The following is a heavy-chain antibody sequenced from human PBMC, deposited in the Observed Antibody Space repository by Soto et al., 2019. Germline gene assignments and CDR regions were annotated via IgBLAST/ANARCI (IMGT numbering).Heavy chain of an antibody. J-gene: IGHJ4*02. CDR2: INHSGST. CDR3: ARAPSVNFDY. V-gene: IGHV4-34*01. Sequence: SETLSLTCAVYCGSFSGYYWSWIRQPPGKGLEWIGEINHSGSTNYNPSLKSRVTISVDTSKNQFSLKLSSVTAADTAVYYCARAPSVNFDYWGQGTLVTVSS. CDR1: CGSFSGYY. D-gene: IGHD4-4*01.